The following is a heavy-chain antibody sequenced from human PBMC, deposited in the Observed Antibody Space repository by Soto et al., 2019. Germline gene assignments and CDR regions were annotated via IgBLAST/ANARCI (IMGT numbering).Heavy chain of an antibody. CDR2: IYYSGST. CDR1: GGSISSSSYY. Sequence: PSETLSLTCTVSGGSISSSSYYWGWIRQPPGKGLEWIGSIYYSGSTYYNPSLKSRVTISVDTSKNQFSLKLSSVTAADTAVYYCARGNIVVVPAAMRHNYYYYYYMDVWGKGTTVTVSS. J-gene: IGHJ6*03. CDR3: ARGNIVVVPAAMRHNYYYYYYMDV. V-gene: IGHV4-39*01. D-gene: IGHD2-2*01.